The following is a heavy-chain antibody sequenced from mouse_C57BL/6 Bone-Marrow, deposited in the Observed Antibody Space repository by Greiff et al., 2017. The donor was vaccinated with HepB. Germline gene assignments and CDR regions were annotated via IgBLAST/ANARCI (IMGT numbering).Heavy chain of an antibody. CDR3: VRHPYYYAMDY. Sequence: VQLQESGGGLVQPKGSLKLSCAASGFSFNTYAMNWVRQAPGKGLEWVARIRSKSNNYATYYADSVKDRFTISRDDSESMLYLQMNNLKTEDTAMYCCVRHPYYYAMDYWGQGTSVTVSS. J-gene: IGHJ4*01. CDR2: IRSKSNNYAT. CDR1: GFSFNTYA. V-gene: IGHV10-1*01.